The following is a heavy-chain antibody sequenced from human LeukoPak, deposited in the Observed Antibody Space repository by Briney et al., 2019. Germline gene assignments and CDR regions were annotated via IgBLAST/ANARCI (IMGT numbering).Heavy chain of an antibody. CDR3: AKGGDFWSGYYFNYYGMDV. CDR2: ISGSGGST. V-gene: IGHV3-23*01. D-gene: IGHD3-3*01. J-gene: IGHJ6*02. CDR1: GFTLSDHY. Sequence: PGGSLRLSCAASGFTLSDHYMDWVRQAPGKGLEWVSAISGSGGSTYYADSVKGRFTISRDNSKNTLYLQMNSLRAEDTAVYYCAKGGDFWSGYYFNYYGMDVWGQGTTVTVSS.